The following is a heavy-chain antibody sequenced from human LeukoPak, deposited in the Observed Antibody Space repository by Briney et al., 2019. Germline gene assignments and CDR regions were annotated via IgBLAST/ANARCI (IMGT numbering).Heavy chain of an antibody. Sequence: GGSLRLSCAASGFTFSSYSMNWVRQAPGKGLEWVSSISSSSSYIYYADSVKGRFTISRHNAKNSLYLQMNSLRAEDTAEYYCARVPAESSGWSGWSLDAFDIWGQGTMVTVSS. D-gene: IGHD6-19*01. J-gene: IGHJ3*02. CDR1: GFTFSSYS. CDR3: ARVPAESSGWSGWSLDAFDI. CDR2: ISSSSSYI. V-gene: IGHV3-21*01.